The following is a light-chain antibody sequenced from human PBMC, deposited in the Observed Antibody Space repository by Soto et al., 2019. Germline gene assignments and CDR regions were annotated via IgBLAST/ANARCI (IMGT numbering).Light chain of an antibody. J-gene: IGKJ4*01. CDR1: QSVSNH. Sequence: DIQMTQSPSSLSASVGDRVTITCRASQSVSNHLNWYQQKPGKAPKLLIYASSSLQSGVPSRFSGSGSGTDFTLTISSLQPEDFATHYCQQSHSNIQDLTFGGGTKVEIK. CDR2: ASS. CDR3: QQSHSNIQDLT. V-gene: IGKV1-39*01.